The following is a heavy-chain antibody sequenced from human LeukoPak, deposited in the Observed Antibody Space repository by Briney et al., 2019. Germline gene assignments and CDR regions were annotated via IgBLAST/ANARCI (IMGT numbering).Heavy chain of an antibody. CDR2: INSDESST. Sequence: QAGGSLRLSCAASGIAFSSYWMHWVRHAPGKGLVWVSRINSDESSTSYADSVKGRFTISRDNAKNTLYLQMNSLRAEDTAVYYCARDIEAAGLFLDYWGQGTLVTVSS. J-gene: IGHJ4*02. CDR1: GIAFSSYW. V-gene: IGHV3-74*01. D-gene: IGHD6-13*01. CDR3: ARDIEAAGLFLDY.